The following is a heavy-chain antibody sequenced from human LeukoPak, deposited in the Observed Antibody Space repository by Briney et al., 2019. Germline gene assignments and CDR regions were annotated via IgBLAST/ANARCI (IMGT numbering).Heavy chain of an antibody. Sequence: ASVKVSCKASGYTFTGYYMHWVRQAPGQGLEWMGIINPSGGSTSYAQKFQGRVTMTRDTSTSTVYMELSSLRSEDTAVYYCARVSYGVPGFDYWGQGTLVTVSS. CDR3: ARVSYGVPGFDY. D-gene: IGHD4-17*01. CDR2: INPSGGST. J-gene: IGHJ4*02. CDR1: GYTFTGYY. V-gene: IGHV1-46*01.